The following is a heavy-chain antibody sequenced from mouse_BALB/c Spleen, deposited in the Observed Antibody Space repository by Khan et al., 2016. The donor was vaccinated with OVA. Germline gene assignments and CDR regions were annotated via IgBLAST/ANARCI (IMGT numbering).Heavy chain of an antibody. V-gene: IGHV1-80*01. Sequence: QVQLKQSGAELVRPGSSVKISCKASGYAFSSYWMNWVKQRPGQGLEWIGQIYPGDGNTHYNGNFKGKATLTADKSSSTAYMQLSSLTSEDSAVYFCERVGYWLAYWGQGTLVTVSA. J-gene: IGHJ3*01. CDR1: GYAFSSYW. CDR3: ERVGYWLAY. CDR2: IYPGDGNT. D-gene: IGHD2-14*01.